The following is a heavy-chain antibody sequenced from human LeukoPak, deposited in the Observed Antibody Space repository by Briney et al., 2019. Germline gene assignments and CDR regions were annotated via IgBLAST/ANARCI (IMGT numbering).Heavy chain of an antibody. CDR3: ARHRPTYDILTGAYGMDV. D-gene: IGHD3-9*01. CDR1: GGSISSYY. V-gene: IGHV4-59*08. CDR2: IYYSGST. Sequence: SETLSLTCTASGGSISSYYWSWIRQPPGKGLKWIGYIYYSGSTNYNPSLKSRVTISVDTSKNQFSLKLSSVTAADTAVYYCARHRPTYDILTGAYGMDVWGQGTTVTVSS. J-gene: IGHJ6*02.